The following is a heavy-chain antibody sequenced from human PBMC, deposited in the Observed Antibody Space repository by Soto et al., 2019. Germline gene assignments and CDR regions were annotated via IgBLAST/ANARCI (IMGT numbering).Heavy chain of an antibody. CDR3: ARGGGVCSRTSCPLARYYGMDV. J-gene: IGHJ6*02. Sequence: ASVKVSCKASGYTFTGYYMHWVRQAPGQGLEWMGWINPNSGGTNYAQKFQGWVTMTRDTSISTAYMELSRLRSDDTAVYYCARGGGVCSRTSCPLARYYGMDVWGQGTTVTVAS. V-gene: IGHV1-2*04. CDR2: INPNSGGT. D-gene: IGHD2-2*01. CDR1: GYTFTGYY.